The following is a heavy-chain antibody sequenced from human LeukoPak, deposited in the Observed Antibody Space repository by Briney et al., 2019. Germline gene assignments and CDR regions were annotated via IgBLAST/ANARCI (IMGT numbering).Heavy chain of an antibody. Sequence: SETLSLTCTVSGGSISSYYWSWIRQPPGKGLEWIGYISYSGSTNYNPSLKSRVTISISTSRTQFSLKLNSVTAADTAVYYCARLLRVTTAGPDLFYFDYWGQGTLVTVSS. CDR1: GGSISSYY. D-gene: IGHD4-17*01. CDR3: ARLLRVTTAGPDLFYFDY. CDR2: ISYSGST. V-gene: IGHV4-59*08. J-gene: IGHJ4*02.